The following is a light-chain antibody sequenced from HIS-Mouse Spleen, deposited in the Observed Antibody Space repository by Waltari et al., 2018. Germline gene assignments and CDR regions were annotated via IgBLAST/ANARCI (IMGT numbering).Light chain of an antibody. CDR1: QGISSY. V-gene: IGKV1-9*01. Sequence: DIQLTQSPSFLSASVGDRVTIPFRDSQGISSYLAWYQQKPGKAPKRLIYAASTLQSGVPSRFSGSGSGTEFTLTISSLQPEDFATYYCQQLNSYPRTFGQGTKVEIK. CDR2: AAS. CDR3: QQLNSYPRT. J-gene: IGKJ1*01.